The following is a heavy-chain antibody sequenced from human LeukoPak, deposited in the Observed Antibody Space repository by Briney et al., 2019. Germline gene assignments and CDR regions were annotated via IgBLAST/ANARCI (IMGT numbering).Heavy chain of an antibody. CDR2: IYTSGNT. CDR1: GGSISNYF. V-gene: IGHV4-4*09. J-gene: IGHJ4*02. Sequence: SETLSLTCTVSGGSISNYFWTWIRQPPGKGLEWIGYIYTSGNTNYNPSLESRVTMSVDTSKNQFSLRLNSVTAADTAVYYCTRGFLQIDYWGQGTLVTVSS. CDR3: TRGFLQIDY.